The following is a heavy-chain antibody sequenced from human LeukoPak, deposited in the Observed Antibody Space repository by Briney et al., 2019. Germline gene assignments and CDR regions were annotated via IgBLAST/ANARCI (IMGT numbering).Heavy chain of an antibody. V-gene: IGHV4-61*01. CDR1: GGPVSSASHY. J-gene: IGHJ4*02. D-gene: IGHD1-26*01. Sequence: SETLSLTCTVSGGPVSSASHYWSWIRQPPGKGLEWIGFGFYSGSTYYTPSLKSRVFISVDTSKNQLSLKLSSVTAADTAVYYCARDLGGIYFDYWGQGTLVTVSS. CDR2: GFYSGST. CDR3: ARDLGGIYFDY.